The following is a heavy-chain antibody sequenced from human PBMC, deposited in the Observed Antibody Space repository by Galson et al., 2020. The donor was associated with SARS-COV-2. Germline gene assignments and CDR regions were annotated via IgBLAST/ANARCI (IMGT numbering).Heavy chain of an antibody. D-gene: IGHD1-26*01. CDR2: IKQDSSEK. CDR3: AGGLGWLVEF. Sequence: QLGESLKISCAASGFTLSIYWMTWVRQAPGKGLEWVANIKQDSSEKWYGDSVKGRFSISRDNAKNSIYLQMNSLQDDDTAVYYCAGGLGWLVEFWGQGTLVTVSS. CDR1: GFTLSIYW. J-gene: IGHJ4*02. V-gene: IGHV3-7*03.